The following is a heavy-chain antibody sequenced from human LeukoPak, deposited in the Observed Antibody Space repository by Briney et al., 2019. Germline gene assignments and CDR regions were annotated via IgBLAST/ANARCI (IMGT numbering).Heavy chain of an antibody. CDR2: INHSGST. CDR3: ARGPWQWLVRGYYFDY. V-gene: IGHV4-34*01. D-gene: IGHD6-19*01. CDR1: GGSFSGYY. Sequence: PSETLSLTCAVYGGSFSGYYWSWIRQPPGKGLEWIGGINHSGSTNYNPSLKSRVTISVDTSKNQFSLKLSSVTAADTAVYYCARGPWQWLVRGYYFDYWGQGTLVTVSS. J-gene: IGHJ4*02.